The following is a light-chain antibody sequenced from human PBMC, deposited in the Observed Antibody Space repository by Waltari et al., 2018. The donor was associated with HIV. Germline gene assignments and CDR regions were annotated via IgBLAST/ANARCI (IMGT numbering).Light chain of an antibody. Sequence: EIVMRQSPATLSVSPGERATPSCRASQRVSSNLAWYQQKPGQAPRLLIYGASTRTTGIAPRFSGSGSETEFTLTINSLQSEDCAVYYCQQYNNWPPTFGQGTKLEIK. J-gene: IGKJ2*01. CDR1: QRVSSN. CDR3: QQYNNWPPT. CDR2: GAS. V-gene: IGKV3-15*01.